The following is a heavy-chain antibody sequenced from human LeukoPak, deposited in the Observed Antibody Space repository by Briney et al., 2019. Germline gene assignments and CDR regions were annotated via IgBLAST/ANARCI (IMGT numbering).Heavy chain of an antibody. D-gene: IGHD1-20*01. CDR1: GGSISSSSYY. CDR3: AREAIKEYNWNRPDAFDI. Sequence: PSETLSLTCTVSGGSISSSSYYWGWVRQPPGTGLEWIGNIYYRGSTYYNPSLKSRVTISVDTSKNQFSLKLSSVTAADTAVYYCAREAIKEYNWNRPDAFDIWGQGTMVTVSS. V-gene: IGHV4-39*07. J-gene: IGHJ3*02. CDR2: IYYRGST.